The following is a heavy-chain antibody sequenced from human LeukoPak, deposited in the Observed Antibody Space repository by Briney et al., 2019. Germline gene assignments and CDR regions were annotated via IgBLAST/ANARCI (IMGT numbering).Heavy chain of an antibody. D-gene: IGHD6-19*01. CDR1: GFTFSSYS. Sequence: GSLSLSCAASGFTFSSYSMNWVRQAPGKGLEWVSYISSSSSYIYYADSVKGRFTISRDNAKNSLYLQMNSLRAEDTAVYYCAKDARRTFGLSSGLYRGSYYFDYWGQGTLVTVSS. CDR3: AKDARRTFGLSSGLYRGSYYFDY. J-gene: IGHJ4*02. CDR2: ISSSSSYI. V-gene: IGHV3-21*01.